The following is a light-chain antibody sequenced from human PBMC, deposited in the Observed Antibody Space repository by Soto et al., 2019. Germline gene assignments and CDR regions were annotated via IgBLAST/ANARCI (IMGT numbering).Light chain of an antibody. V-gene: IGLV2-11*01. CDR1: SSDVGGYEY. Sequence: QSALTQPRSVSGSPGQSVTISCSGTSSDVGGYEYVSWYQQHPGKAPTLIIYHVAQRPSGVPDRFSASKSGTTASLTISGLQAVDEAEYFCCSYAAGQTLVFGGGTKLTVL. CDR2: HVA. J-gene: IGLJ2*01. CDR3: CSYAAGQTLV.